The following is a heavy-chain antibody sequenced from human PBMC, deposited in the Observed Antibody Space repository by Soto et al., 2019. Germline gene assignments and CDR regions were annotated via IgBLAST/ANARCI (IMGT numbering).Heavy chain of an antibody. CDR2: IIPIFGTA. J-gene: IGHJ5*01. D-gene: IGHD1-26*01. CDR1: GGTFSSYA. V-gene: IGHV1-69*12. CDR3: ATDSSTLIVGATDS. Sequence: QVQLVQSGAEVKKPGSSVKVSCKASGGTFSSYAISWVRQAPGQGLEWMGGIIPIFGTANYAQKFQGRVTXXAXEXXSTAYRELSSLRCEDTAVYYCATDSSTLIVGATDSWGQGTLVTVSS.